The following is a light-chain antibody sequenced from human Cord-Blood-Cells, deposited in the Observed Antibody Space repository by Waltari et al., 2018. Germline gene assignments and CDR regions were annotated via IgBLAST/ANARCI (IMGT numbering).Light chain of an antibody. CDR2: GNS. CDR1: SSNIWAVKD. Sequence: QSVLMQPPSVSGATGQRVTISCTGSSSNIWAVKDVHWYQQLQGTAPKLLIYGNSNRPSAIPVRYSGSKSGTSASLTITGLQSEDEANYYCQSYDSSLSGVVFCGGTKLTVL. CDR3: QSYDSSLSGVV. J-gene: IGLJ2*01. V-gene: IGLV1-40*01.